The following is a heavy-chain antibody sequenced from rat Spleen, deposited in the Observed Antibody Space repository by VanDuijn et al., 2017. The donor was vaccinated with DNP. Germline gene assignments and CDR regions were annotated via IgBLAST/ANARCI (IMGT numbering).Heavy chain of an antibody. CDR1: GYSITGNY. J-gene: IGHJ2*01. CDR2: IDYGGST. V-gene: IGHV3-1*01. Sequence: EVQLQESGPGLVKPSQSLSLTCSVTGYSITGNYWGWIRKFPGNKMEWIGHIDYGGSTSYNPSLKSRISISRDTSKNQFFLQLNSVSTDDTATYYCARWRIGPHYFDYWGQGVMVTVSS. D-gene: IGHD1-11*01. CDR3: ARWRIGPHYFDY.